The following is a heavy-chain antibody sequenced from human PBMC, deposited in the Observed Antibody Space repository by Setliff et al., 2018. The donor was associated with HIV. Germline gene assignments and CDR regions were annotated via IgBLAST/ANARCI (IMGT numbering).Heavy chain of an antibody. CDR1: GYSFSGYY. CDR2: INSNTGGT. D-gene: IGHD2-21*02. V-gene: IGHV1-2*04. J-gene: IGHJ3*02. CDR3: ARGGSSVVVTPMSSFDI. Sequence: ASVKVSCKASGYSFSGYYIHWVRQAPGQGPEWMGWINSNTGGTKTAQKFQDWVTMTRDRSISTAFMEVKSLRSEDTAKYYCARGGSSVVVTPMSSFDIWGQGTMVTVSS.